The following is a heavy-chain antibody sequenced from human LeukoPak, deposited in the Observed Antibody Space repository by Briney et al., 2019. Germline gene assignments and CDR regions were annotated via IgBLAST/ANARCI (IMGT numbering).Heavy chain of an antibody. CDR1: GFTFSSNW. V-gene: IGHV3-7*03. D-gene: IGHD5-24*01. Sequence: GGSLRLSCAASGFTFSSNWMSWVRQAAGKGLEWVANINPDGTTKLYVGSGTGRFTISRDNARNSLYLEMNSLRDEDTAVYYCARDMATISLGYWGQGTLVTVSS. CDR2: INPDGTTK. J-gene: IGHJ4*02. CDR3: ARDMATISLGY.